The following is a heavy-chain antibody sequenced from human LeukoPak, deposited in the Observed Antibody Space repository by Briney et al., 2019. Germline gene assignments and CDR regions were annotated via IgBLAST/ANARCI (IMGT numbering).Heavy chain of an antibody. Sequence: GGSLRLSCAASGFTVSSNYMSWVRQAPGKGLEWVSVIYSGGSTYYADSVKGRFTISRDNSKNTLNLQMNSLRAEDSGVYYCARDLAKGRYFDYWGQGTLVTVSS. V-gene: IGHV3-53*01. CDR1: GFTVSSNY. CDR2: IYSGGST. D-gene: IGHD1-26*01. CDR3: ARDLAKGRYFDY. J-gene: IGHJ4*02.